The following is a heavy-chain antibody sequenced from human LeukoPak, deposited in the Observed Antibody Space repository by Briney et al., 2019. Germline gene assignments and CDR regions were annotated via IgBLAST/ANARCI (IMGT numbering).Heavy chain of an antibody. Sequence: SQTLSLICTVSGGSISSGSYYWSWIRQPPGKGLEWIGYIYYSGSTNYNPSLKSRVTISVDTSKNQFSLKLSSVTAADTAVYYCARGLIKGIAVAGTGWGQGTLVTVSS. D-gene: IGHD6-19*01. V-gene: IGHV4-61*01. CDR1: GGSISSGSYY. J-gene: IGHJ4*02. CDR2: IYYSGST. CDR3: ARGLIKGIAVAGTG.